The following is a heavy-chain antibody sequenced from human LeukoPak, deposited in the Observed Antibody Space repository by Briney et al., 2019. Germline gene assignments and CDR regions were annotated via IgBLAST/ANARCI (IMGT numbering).Heavy chain of an antibody. CDR3: ANIQLWLLYFDY. D-gene: IGHD5-18*01. CDR2: ISGSGGST. V-gene: IGHV3-23*01. Sequence: GGSLRLSCAATGVTIDDYAMHWVRHAPGKGLEWVSGISGSGGSTYYADSVKGRFTISRDNSKNTLYLQMNSLRAEDTAVYYCANIQLWLLYFDYWGQGTLVTVSS. J-gene: IGHJ4*02. CDR1: GVTIDDYA.